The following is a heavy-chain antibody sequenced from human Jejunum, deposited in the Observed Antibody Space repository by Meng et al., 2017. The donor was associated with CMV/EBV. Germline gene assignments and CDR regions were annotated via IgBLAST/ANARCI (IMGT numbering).Heavy chain of an antibody. V-gene: IGHV4-39*07. J-gene: IGHJ4*02. CDR3: ARGIYDFWEPDY. D-gene: IGHD3-3*01. CDR2: IYYTGTT. Sequence: QDSSTAMLNTSAPPSLTCTFSGASITNNSHFWGWIRQSPGKGLEWIGTIYYTGTTYNNPSLKSRVAISIDTSKNQFSLKLTSVTAADTAKYYCARGIYDFWEPDYWGQGTLVTVSS. CDR1: GASITNNSHF.